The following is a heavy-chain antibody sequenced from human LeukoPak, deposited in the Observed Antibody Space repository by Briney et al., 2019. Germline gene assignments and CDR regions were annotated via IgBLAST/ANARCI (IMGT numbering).Heavy chain of an antibody. CDR3: ANRPGDY. D-gene: IGHD1-14*01. V-gene: IGHV4-34*01. CDR2: INHSGST. CDR1: GGSFSGYY. J-gene: IGHJ4*02. Sequence: SETLSLTCAVYGGSFSGYYWNWIRQPPGKGLEWIGEINHSGSTNYNPSLKSRVTISVDTSKNQFSLKLSSVTAADTAVYYCANRPGDYWGQGTLVTVSS.